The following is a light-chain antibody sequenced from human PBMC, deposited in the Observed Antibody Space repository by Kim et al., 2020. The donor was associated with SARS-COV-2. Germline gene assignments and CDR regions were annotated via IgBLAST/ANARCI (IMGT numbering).Light chain of an antibody. CDR1: KLGDKY. Sequence: VSPGQTASMTCSGDKLGDKYACWYQQKPGQSPVLVIYQDSKRPSGIPERLSGSNSGNTATLTISGTQAMDEADYYCQAWDSSSVVFGGGTQLTVL. V-gene: IGLV3-1*01. CDR2: QDS. J-gene: IGLJ2*01. CDR3: QAWDSSSVV.